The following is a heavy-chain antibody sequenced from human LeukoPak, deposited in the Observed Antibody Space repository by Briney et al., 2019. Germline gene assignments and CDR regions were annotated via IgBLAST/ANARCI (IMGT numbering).Heavy chain of an antibody. CDR1: GGSFSGYY. D-gene: IGHD3-10*01. CDR3: ARGGKKYYYAVFGFQH. CDR2: INHSGST. V-gene: IGHV4-34*01. J-gene: IGHJ1*01. Sequence: SETLSLTCAVYGGSFSGYYWSWIRQPPGKGLEWIGEINHSGSTNYNPPLKSRVTISVDTSKNQFSLKLSSVTAADTAVYYCARGGKKYYYAVFGFQHWGQGTLVTVSS.